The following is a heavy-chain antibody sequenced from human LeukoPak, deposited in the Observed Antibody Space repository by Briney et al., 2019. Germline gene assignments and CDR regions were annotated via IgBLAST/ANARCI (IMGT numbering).Heavy chain of an antibody. D-gene: IGHD3-3*01. V-gene: IGHV3-23*01. J-gene: IGHJ4*02. Sequence: AITGSGGDTYHADSVKGRFTISRDNSENTLYLQMNSLRAEDTAVYYCAKGSRDSRPYYFDFWGQGTLVTVSS. CDR3: AKGSRDSRPYYFDF. CDR2: ITGSGGDT.